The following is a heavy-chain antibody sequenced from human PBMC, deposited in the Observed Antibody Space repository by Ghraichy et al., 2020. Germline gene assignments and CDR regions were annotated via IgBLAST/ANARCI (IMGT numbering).Heavy chain of an antibody. CDR1: GGSISSSSYY. V-gene: IGHV4-39*01. CDR2: IYYSGST. CDR3: ARPGVDTAMYYFDY. J-gene: IGHJ4*02. D-gene: IGHD5-18*01. Sequence: SETLSLTCTVSGGSISSSSYYWGWIRQPPGKGLEWIGSIYYSGSTYYNPSLKSRVTISVDTSKNQFSLKLSSVTAADTAVYYCARPGVDTAMYYFDYWGQGTLVTVSS.